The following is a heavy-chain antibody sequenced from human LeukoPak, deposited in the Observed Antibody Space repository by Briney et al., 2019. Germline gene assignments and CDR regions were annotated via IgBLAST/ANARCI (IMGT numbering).Heavy chain of an antibody. Sequence: GGSLRLSCGASGFTFSSYGMHWVRQAPGKGLEWVAVIWYDGSNKYYADPVKGRFTISRDNSKNTLYLQMNSLRAEDTAVYYCARGSRYYDSSGYYVLDYWGQGTLVTVSS. CDR3: ARGSRYYDSSGYYVLDY. V-gene: IGHV3-33*01. J-gene: IGHJ4*02. CDR2: IWYDGSNK. D-gene: IGHD3-22*01. CDR1: GFTFSSYG.